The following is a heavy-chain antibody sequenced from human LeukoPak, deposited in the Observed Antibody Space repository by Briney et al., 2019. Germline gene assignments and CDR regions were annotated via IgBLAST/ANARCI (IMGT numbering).Heavy chain of an antibody. Sequence: SETLSLTCIVSGGSITNSNYFWGWIRQPPGKGLEWIGSIYYSGSTYYNPSLKSRVTISVDTSKNQFSLKLSSVTAADTAVYYCARHSSGRKGFDYWGQGTLVTVSS. V-gene: IGHV4-39*01. CDR2: IYYSGST. CDR1: GGSITNSNYF. J-gene: IGHJ4*02. CDR3: ARHSSGRKGFDY. D-gene: IGHD1-26*01.